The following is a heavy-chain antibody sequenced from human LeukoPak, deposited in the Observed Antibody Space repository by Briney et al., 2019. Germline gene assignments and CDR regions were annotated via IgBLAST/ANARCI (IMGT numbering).Heavy chain of an antibody. J-gene: IGHJ4*02. Sequence: GGSLRLSCAASGFTFSTFAMIWVRQPPGKGLEWVSYISSSGSTIYYADSVKGRFTISRDNAKNSLYLQMNSLRAEDTAVYYCARRAGAYSHSYDYWGQGTLVTVSS. V-gene: IGHV3-48*04. CDR3: ARRAGAYSHSYDY. CDR1: GFTFSTFA. D-gene: IGHD4/OR15-4a*01. CDR2: ISSSGSTI.